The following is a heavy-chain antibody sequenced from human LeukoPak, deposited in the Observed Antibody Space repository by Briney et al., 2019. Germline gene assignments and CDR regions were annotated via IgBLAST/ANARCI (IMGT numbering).Heavy chain of an antibody. J-gene: IGHJ4*02. Sequence: ASVKVSCKASGYTFTSYGICWVRQAPGQGLEWMGWISAYNGNTNYAQKLQGRVTMTTDTSTSTAYMELRSLRSDDTAVYYCARGPYDFWSGTVRNYFDYWGQGTLVTVSS. CDR2: ISAYNGNT. D-gene: IGHD3-3*01. V-gene: IGHV1-18*01. CDR3: ARGPYDFWSGTVRNYFDY. CDR1: GYTFTSYG.